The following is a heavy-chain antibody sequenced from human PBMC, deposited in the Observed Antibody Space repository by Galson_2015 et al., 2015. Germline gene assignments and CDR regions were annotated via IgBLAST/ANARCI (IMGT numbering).Heavy chain of an antibody. CDR1: GYSISSGYY. V-gene: IGHV4-38-2*01. CDR3: AALDSSGWDGYFDY. D-gene: IGHD6-19*01. Sequence: LSLTCAVSGYSISSGYYWGWIRQPPGKGLEWIGSIYHSGSTYYNPSLKSRVTVSVDTSKNQFSLKLSSVTAADTAVYYCAALDSSGWDGYFDYWGQGTLVTVSS. J-gene: IGHJ4*02. CDR2: IYHSGST.